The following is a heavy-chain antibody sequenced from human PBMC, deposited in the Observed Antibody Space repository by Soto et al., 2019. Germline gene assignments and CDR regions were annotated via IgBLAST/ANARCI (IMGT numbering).Heavy chain of an antibody. V-gene: IGHV4-34*01. D-gene: IGHD2-2*01. CDR3: ARVISSRDEYFDY. Sequence: SETLSLTCAVYGGSFSGYYWSWIRQPPVKGLEWIGEVNHSGGTNYNPSLKSRVTMSVDKPKNQFSLNLTSVTAADTAVYYCARVISSRDEYFDYWGQGTVVTVSS. CDR1: GGSFSGYY. J-gene: IGHJ4*02. CDR2: VNHSGGT.